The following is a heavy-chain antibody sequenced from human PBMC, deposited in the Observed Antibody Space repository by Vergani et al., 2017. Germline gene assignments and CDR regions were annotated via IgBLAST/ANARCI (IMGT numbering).Heavy chain of an antibody. D-gene: IGHD1-26*01. J-gene: IGHJ5*01. CDR1: GFTFSTYA. CDR3: VKDAGRYENCFGS. CDR2: LTGGGGST. Sequence: EVQLLESGGSLKQPGGSVRLSCAASGFTFSTYAMHWVRQAPGKGLEWVSALTGGGGSTYYADSFKGRFIISRDNSRDTLYLQMNSLRPEDTATYYCVKDAGRYENCFGSWGQGTLVAVSS. V-gene: IGHV3-23*01.